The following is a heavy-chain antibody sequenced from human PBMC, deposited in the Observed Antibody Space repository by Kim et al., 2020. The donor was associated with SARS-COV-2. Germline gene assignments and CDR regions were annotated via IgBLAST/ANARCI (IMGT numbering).Heavy chain of an antibody. Sequence: ASVKVSCKASGYTFTSYGISWVRQAPGQGLEWMGWISAYNGNTNYAQKLQGRVTMTTDTSTSTAYMELRSLRSDDTAVYYCARLTGGAWIQLWPQYYYYSMDVWGEGTTFTVSS. D-gene: IGHD5-18*01. CDR1: GYTFTSYG. J-gene: IGHJ6*04. CDR2: ISAYNGNT. CDR3: ARLTGGAWIQLWPQYYYYSMDV. V-gene: IGHV1-18*04.